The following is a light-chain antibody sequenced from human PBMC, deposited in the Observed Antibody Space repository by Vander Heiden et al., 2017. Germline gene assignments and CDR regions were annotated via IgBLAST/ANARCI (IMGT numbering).Light chain of an antibody. V-gene: IGLV2-8*01. CDR1: SRDVGGYNY. CDR3: SSYAGSNNWV. J-gene: IGLJ3*02. Sequence: QSALTQPSSASGSPGQSVSISCTGTSRDVGGYNYVSWYQQHPGKAPKLMIYEVSKRPSGVPGRFSASKSGTTASLTVSGLQAEDEADYYCSSYAGSNNWVFGGGTKVTVL. CDR2: EVS.